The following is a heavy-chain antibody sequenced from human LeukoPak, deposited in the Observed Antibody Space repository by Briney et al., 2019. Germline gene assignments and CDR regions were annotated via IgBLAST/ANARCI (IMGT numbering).Heavy chain of an antibody. V-gene: IGHV1-46*01. D-gene: IGHD3-10*01. Sequence: ASVKVSCKASGYTFSDHHMHWVRQAPGQGLEWMGKITPSDGSTTYTQKFQDRVTMTRDTSTSTVYMALNSLSSEDTALYYCARDTYGSDYWGQGTLVTVSS. J-gene: IGHJ4*02. CDR2: ITPSDGST. CDR1: GYTFSDHH. CDR3: ARDTYGSDY.